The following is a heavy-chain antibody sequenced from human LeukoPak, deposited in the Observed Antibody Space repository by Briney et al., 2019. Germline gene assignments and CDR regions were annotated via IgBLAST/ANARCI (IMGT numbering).Heavy chain of an antibody. Sequence: ASVKLSCQASGYTFTGYYMHRVRQAPGQGLEWRGWINPNSGGANYAQTLQGRVTMKRDTSISTADMELSRLRFDDTAVYYRARAFRTVSYGIWGQGTMVSVSS. V-gene: IGHV1-2*02. CDR2: INPNSGGA. J-gene: IGHJ3*02. CDR1: GYTFTGYY. D-gene: IGHD3-10*01. CDR3: ARAFRTVSYGI.